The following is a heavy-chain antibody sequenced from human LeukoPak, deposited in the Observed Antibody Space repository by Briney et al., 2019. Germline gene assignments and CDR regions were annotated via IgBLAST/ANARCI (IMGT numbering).Heavy chain of an antibody. Sequence: PSETLSLTCTVSGGSISSYYWSWIRQPPGKGLEWIGYIYYSGSTNYNASLKSRVTISVDTSKNHFSLNLTSVTAADTAVYYCARVAYVDYYFDYWGHRTLVTVSS. CDR2: IYYSGST. J-gene: IGHJ4*01. V-gene: IGHV4-59*08. D-gene: IGHD4-17*01. CDR1: GGSISSYY. CDR3: ARVAYVDYYFDY.